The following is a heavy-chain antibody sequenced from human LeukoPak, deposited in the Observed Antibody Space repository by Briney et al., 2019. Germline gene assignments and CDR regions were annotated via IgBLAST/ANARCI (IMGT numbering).Heavy chain of an antibody. CDR3: ARPDDDDYGDYRH. CDR2: IYYRGST. V-gene: IGHV4-39*01. J-gene: IGHJ4*02. CDR1: GFTFSSYT. Sequence: GSLRLSCAASGFTFSSYTMNWVRQPPGKGLEWIGSIYYRGSTYYNPSLKSRVTISVDTSKNQFSLKVSSVTAADTAVYYCARPDDDDYGDYRHWGQGTLVTVSS. D-gene: IGHD4-17*01.